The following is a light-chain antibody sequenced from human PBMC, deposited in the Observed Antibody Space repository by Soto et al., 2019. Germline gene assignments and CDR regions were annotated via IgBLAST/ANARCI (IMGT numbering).Light chain of an antibody. CDR3: QQYSAWPLT. CDR1: QSVRSSY. CDR2: GVS. Sequence: EIVMTQSPATLSVSPGERASLSCRASQSVRSSYLAWYQQKPCQAPRLLIYGVSSRATGIPDRISGSGSGTDFALIISRLEPEDVAVYYCQQYSAWPLTFGPGTTVHIK. V-gene: IGKV3-20*01. J-gene: IGKJ3*01.